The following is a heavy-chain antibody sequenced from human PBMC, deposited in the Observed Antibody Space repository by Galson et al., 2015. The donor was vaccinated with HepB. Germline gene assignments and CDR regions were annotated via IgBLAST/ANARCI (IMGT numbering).Heavy chain of an antibody. CDR3: ARLGGGDRLDP. Sequence: VKKPGESLRISCKGSGYSFSNNWITWVRQMPGRGLEWMGRIDPSDSYTDYSPSFRGHVTISTDKSISTAYLQWSRLKASDTAMYYCARLGGGDRLDPWGQGTLVTVSS. CDR2: IDPSDSYT. J-gene: IGHJ5*02. D-gene: IGHD2-21*02. V-gene: IGHV5-10-1*01. CDR1: GYSFSNNW.